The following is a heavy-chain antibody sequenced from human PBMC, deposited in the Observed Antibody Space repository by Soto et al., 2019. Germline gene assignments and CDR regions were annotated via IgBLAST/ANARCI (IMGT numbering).Heavy chain of an antibody. CDR3: AKAGYYGSGSYENWFDP. Sequence: GGSLRFSCAASGFTFSSYAMSWVRQAPGKGLEWVSAISGSGGSTYYADSVKGRFTISRDNSKNTLYLQMNSLRAEDTAVYYCAKAGYYGSGSYENWFDPWGQGTLVTVSS. CDR1: GFTFSSYA. J-gene: IGHJ5*02. CDR2: ISGSGGST. D-gene: IGHD3-10*01. V-gene: IGHV3-23*01.